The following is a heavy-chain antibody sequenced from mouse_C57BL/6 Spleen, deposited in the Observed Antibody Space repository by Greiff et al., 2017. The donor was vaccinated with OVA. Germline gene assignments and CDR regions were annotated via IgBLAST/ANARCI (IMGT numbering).Heavy chain of an antibody. D-gene: IGHD4-1*01. CDR2: IYPGSGNT. Sequence: QVQLQQSGPELVKPGASVKISCKASGYSFTSYYIHWVKQRPGQGLEWIGWIYPGSGNTKYNEKFKGKATLTADTSSSTAYMQLSSLTSEDSAVYYCARYWDYYAMDYWGQRTSVTVSS. CDR3: ARYWDYYAMDY. CDR1: GYSFTSYY. J-gene: IGHJ4*01. V-gene: IGHV1-66*01.